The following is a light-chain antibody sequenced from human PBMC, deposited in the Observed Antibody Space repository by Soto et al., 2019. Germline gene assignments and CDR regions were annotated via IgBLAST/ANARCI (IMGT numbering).Light chain of an antibody. V-gene: IGLV1-40*01. Sequence: QAVVTQPPSVSGAPGQRVTISCTGSSSNIGAGYDVHWYQQLPGTAPKLLIYGNSNRPSRVPDRFSGSKSGTSASLAITGLQAEDEADYYCQSYDSSLSGSYVFGTGTKLTVL. CDR1: SSNIGAGYD. J-gene: IGLJ1*01. CDR3: QSYDSSLSGSYV. CDR2: GNS.